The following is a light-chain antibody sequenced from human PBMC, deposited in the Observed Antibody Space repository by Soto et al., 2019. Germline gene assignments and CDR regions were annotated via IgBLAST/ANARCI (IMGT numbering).Light chain of an antibody. J-gene: IGLJ1*01. CDR2: GNN. CDR1: ISNIGSNY. V-gene: IGLV1-47*01. Sequence: QSALTQPPSASGTPGQRVTISCSGSISNIGSNYVYWYQHLPGTAPKLLIYGNNQRPSGVPDRFSGSKSGTSASLAISGLRSEDEADYYCAAWDDSLSGYVFGTGTKVTVL. CDR3: AAWDDSLSGYV.